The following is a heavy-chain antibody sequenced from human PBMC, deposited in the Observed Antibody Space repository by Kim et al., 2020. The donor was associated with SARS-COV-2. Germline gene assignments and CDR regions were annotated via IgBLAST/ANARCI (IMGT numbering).Heavy chain of an antibody. V-gene: IGHV3-11*01. J-gene: IGHJ6*02. D-gene: IGHD2-8*01. CDR3: ARGDCTNGVCSIYYYYGMDV. CDR2: ISSSGSTI. CDR1: GFTFSDYY. Sequence: GGSLRLSCAASGFTFSDYYMSWIRQAPGKGLEWVSYISSSGSTIYYADSVKGRFTISRDNAKNSLYLQMNSLRAEDTPVYYCARGDCTNGVCSIYYYYGMDVWGQGTTVTVSS.